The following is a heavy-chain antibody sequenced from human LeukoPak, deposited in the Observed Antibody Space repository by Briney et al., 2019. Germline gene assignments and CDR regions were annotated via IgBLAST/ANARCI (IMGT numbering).Heavy chain of an antibody. J-gene: IGHJ4*02. Sequence: PGKSLRLSCAASGFTFSSYAMHWVRQAPGKGLEWVAVISYDGSNKYYADSVKGRFTISRDNSKNTLYLQMNSLRAEDTAVYYCARVNGRGSGYFDYWGQGTLVTVSS. CDR2: ISYDGSNK. CDR3: ARVNGRGSGYFDY. D-gene: IGHD3-22*01. V-gene: IGHV3-30-3*01. CDR1: GFTFSSYA.